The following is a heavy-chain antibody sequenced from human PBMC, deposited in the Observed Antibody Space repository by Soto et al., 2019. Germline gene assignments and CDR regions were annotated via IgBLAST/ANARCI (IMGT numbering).Heavy chain of an antibody. Sequence: QLRLQESCPGLVKPSETLSLTCSVSGASVSSGFYYWGWVRQPPGKGLECIGTIYYTGSTFYSPSPRGRVTISVDTSKNQSSLRLSSVTAAVTAVYNCTTESGAYVGDWGQGTLVTVSS. CDR3: TTESGAYVGD. CDR2: IYYTGST. D-gene: IGHD3-10*01. CDR1: GASVSSGFYY. J-gene: IGHJ4*02. V-gene: IGHV4-39*01.